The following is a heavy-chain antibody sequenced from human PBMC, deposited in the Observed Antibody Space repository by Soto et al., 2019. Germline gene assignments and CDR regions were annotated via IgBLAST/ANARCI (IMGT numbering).Heavy chain of an antibody. CDR2: IYYSWST. V-gene: IGHV4-59*01. J-gene: IGHJ6*01. Sequence: SSTXSLTCTVSVCSIIIYYFILIRHPPGKGLEWIGYIYYSWSTNYNPSLKSRVTISVDTSKNQFSLKLSSVTAADTAVYYCERDGAKVTSGGMEVWGQGTTV. CDR1: VCSIIIYY. D-gene: IGHD4-17*01. CDR3: ERDGAKVTSGGMEV.